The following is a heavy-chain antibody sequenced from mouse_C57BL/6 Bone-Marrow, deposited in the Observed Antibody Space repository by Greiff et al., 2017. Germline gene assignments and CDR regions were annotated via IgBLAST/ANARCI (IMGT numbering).Heavy chain of an antibody. V-gene: IGHV5-2*03. CDR2: INSDGGST. J-gene: IGHJ4*01. CDR3: ARVLMDY. CDR1: EYEFPSHD. D-gene: IGHD1-1*01. Sequence: EVKLVESGGGLVQPGESLKLSCESTEYEFPSHDMSWVRQTPEKRLELVAAINSDGGSTYYPDTMERRFSIYRENTKKTLYLQMSSLRAEDKALYYCARVLMDYWGQGTSVTVSS.